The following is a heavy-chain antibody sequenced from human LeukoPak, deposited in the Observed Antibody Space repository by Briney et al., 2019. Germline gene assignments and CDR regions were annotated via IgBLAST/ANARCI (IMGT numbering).Heavy chain of an antibody. J-gene: IGHJ4*02. Sequence: GGSLRLSCAASGFTFDDYGMHWVRQAPGKGLEWVAGINWNGSNKFYADSVKGRFTISRDNAKNSLYLQMNSLRAEDTALYYCARATYHYDSSGYYHIRDYFASWGQGTLVTVSS. CDR1: GFTFDDYG. V-gene: IGHV3-20*04. CDR3: ARATYHYDSSGYYHIRDYFAS. D-gene: IGHD3-22*01. CDR2: INWNGSNK.